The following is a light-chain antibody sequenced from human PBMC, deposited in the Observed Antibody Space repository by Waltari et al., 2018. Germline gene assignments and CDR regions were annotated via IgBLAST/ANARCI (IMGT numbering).Light chain of an antibody. CDR3: CSYIRSSTVYV. V-gene: IGLV2-14*03. J-gene: IGLJ1*01. CDR2: DVN. CDR1: NNDVGAYKY. Sequence: QSALTQPASVSASPGQSITISCTGSNNDVGAYKYVSWYQHFPGKAPRLLIYDVNSRPSGVPNRFSGSKSGDTASLTISGLRPEDEAEYYCCSYIRSSTVYVFGTGTTVTVL.